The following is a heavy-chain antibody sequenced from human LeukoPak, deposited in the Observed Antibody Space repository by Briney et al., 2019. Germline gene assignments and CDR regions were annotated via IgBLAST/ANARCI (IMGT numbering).Heavy chain of an antibody. CDR1: GGSFSGYY. CDR3: ARRPTYCSSTSCYLYYYGMDV. D-gene: IGHD2-2*01. V-gene: IGHV4-59*08. CDR2: IYYSGST. Sequence: SETRSLTSAVYGGSFSGYYWSWIRQPPGNWLEWIGYIYYSGSTNYNPSLKSRVTISVDTSKNQFSLKLSSVTAADTAVYYCARRPTYCSSTSCYLYYYGMDVWGQGTTVTVSS. J-gene: IGHJ6*02.